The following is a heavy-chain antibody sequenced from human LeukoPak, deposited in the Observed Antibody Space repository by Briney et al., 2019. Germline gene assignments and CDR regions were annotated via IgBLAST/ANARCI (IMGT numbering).Heavy chain of an antibody. V-gene: IGHV4-61*08. Sequence: KPSETLSLTCTVSGGSISSGGYYWSWIRQPPGKGLEWIAYIYYSGSTSYNPSLKSRVTISVDTSKNQFSLKPNSVTAADTAMYYCARLFHPALSRNYPLDYWGQGTLVTVSS. CDR2: IYYSGST. CDR3: ARLFHPALSRNYPLDY. J-gene: IGHJ4*02. D-gene: IGHD1-7*01. CDR1: GGSISSGGYY.